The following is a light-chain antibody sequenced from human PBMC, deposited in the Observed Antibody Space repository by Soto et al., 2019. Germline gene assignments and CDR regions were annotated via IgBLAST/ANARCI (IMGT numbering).Light chain of an antibody. CDR1: QSVSSTY. CDR2: GAS. J-gene: IGKJ1*01. Sequence: EIVLTQSPGTLSLSPGERATLSCRASQSVSSTYLAWYQQKPGQAPRLLIYGASSRATGIPDRFSGSGSGTDFTLTISRLEPEDFAVYYCQQYDSSLRTFGQGTKMDIK. CDR3: QQYDSSLRT. V-gene: IGKV3-20*01.